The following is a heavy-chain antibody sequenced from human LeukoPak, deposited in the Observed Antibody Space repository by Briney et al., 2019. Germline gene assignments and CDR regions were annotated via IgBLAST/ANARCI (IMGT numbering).Heavy chain of an antibody. V-gene: IGHV5-51*01. CDR2: IYPGDSDT. Sequence: GEPLQISCKGSGYSFTSYWIGWVRQMPGKGLEWMGIIYPGDSDTRYSPSFQGQVTISADKSISTAYLQWSSLKASDTAMYYCARRSYYYDSSGTILNWFDPWGQGTLVTVSS. J-gene: IGHJ5*02. CDR3: ARRSYYYDSSGTILNWFDP. CDR1: GYSFTSYW. D-gene: IGHD3-22*01.